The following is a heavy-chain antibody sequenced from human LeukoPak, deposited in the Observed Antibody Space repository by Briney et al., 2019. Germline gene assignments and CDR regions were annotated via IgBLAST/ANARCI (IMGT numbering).Heavy chain of an antibody. J-gene: IGHJ4*02. V-gene: IGHV3-53*01. Sequence: GSLRLSCAASGFTFSSYSMNWVRQAPGKGLEWVSVIYSGGSTYYADSVKGRFTISRDNSKNTLYLQMNSLRAEDTAVYYCARDNGRGYSYGLFYWGQGTLVTVSS. D-gene: IGHD5-18*01. CDR2: IYSGGST. CDR3: ARDNGRGYSYGLFY. CDR1: GFTFSSYS.